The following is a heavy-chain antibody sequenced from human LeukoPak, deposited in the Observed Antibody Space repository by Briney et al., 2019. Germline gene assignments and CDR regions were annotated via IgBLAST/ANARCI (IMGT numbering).Heavy chain of an antibody. Sequence: GGSLRLSCATSGFTFSSYSMNWVRQAPGKGLEWVSSISSSSSYIYYADSVKGRFTISRDNAKNSLYLQMNSLRAEDTAVYYCASGLDGYKMNYWGQGTLVTVSS. CDR2: ISSSSSYI. CDR1: GFTFSSYS. CDR3: ASGLDGYKMNY. J-gene: IGHJ4*02. D-gene: IGHD5-24*01. V-gene: IGHV3-21*01.